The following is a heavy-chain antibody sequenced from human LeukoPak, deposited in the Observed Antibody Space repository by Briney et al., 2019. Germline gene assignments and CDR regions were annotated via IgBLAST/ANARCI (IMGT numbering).Heavy chain of an antibody. J-gene: IGHJ4*02. V-gene: IGHV3-7*01. CDR2: IKQDGSEK. D-gene: IGHD6-6*01. CDR1: GFIFSTYA. Sequence: GGSLRLSCAASGFIFSTYAMSWVRQAPGKGLEWVANIKQDGSEKYYVDSVEGRFTISRDNAKNSVSLQMNSLRGEDTAVYYCVRALGSSSADYWGQGTLVTVSS. CDR3: VRALGSSSADY.